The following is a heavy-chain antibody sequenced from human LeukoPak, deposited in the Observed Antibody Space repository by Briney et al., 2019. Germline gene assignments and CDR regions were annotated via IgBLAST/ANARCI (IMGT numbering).Heavy chain of an antibody. V-gene: IGHV4-59*12. Sequence: SETLSLTCTVSGGSLTTYYWSWVRQSPGEGLEYIGYIYYSGSTNYNPSLKSRVTISVDTSKNQFSLKLSSVTAADTAVYYCARGGRDYGGTKSDYWGQGTLVTVSS. D-gene: IGHD4-23*01. J-gene: IGHJ4*02. CDR1: GGSLTTYY. CDR2: IYYSGST. CDR3: ARGGRDYGGTKSDY.